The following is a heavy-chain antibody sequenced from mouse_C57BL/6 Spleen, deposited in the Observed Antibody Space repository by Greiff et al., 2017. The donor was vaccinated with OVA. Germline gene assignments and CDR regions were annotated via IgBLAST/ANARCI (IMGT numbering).Heavy chain of an antibody. D-gene: IGHD4-1*01. CDR3: TRELELGRYWYFDV. V-gene: IGHV1-15*01. CDR1: GYTFTDYE. CDR2: IAPETGGT. J-gene: IGHJ1*03. Sequence: VKLQESGAELVRPGASVTLSCKASGYTFTDYEMHWVKQTPVHGLEWIGAIAPETGGTAYNQKFKGKAILTADKSSSTAYMELRSLTSEDSAVYYCTRELELGRYWYFDVWGTGTTVTVSS.